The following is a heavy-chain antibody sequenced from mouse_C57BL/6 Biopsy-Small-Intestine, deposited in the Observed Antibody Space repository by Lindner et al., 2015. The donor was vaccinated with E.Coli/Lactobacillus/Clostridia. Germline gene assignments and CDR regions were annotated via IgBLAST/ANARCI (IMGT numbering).Heavy chain of an antibody. J-gene: IGHJ3*01. CDR1: GYAFSSSW. V-gene: IGHV1-82*01. Sequence: VQLQESGPELVKPGASVKISCKASGYAFSSSWMNWVKQRPGKGLEWIGRIYPGDGDTNYNGKFKGKATLTADKSSSTAYMQLSGLTSEDSAVYFCARDYYGSSGTYWGQGTLVTVSA. CDR2: IYPGDGDT. CDR3: ARDYYGSSGTY. D-gene: IGHD1-1*01.